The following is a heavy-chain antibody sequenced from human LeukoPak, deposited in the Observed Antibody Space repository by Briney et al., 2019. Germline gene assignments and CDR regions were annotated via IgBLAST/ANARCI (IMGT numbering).Heavy chain of an antibody. J-gene: IGHJ4*02. Sequence: GGSLRLSCAASGFTFSNYEMNWVRQAPGTGLEWVSYISSSGSTIFYADSVKGRFTISRDNAKNSLYLQMNSLRAEDTAVYYCARELYSGSYNYWGQGTLVTVSS. CDR3: ARELYSGSYNY. CDR1: GFTFSNYE. CDR2: ISSSGSTI. V-gene: IGHV3-48*03. D-gene: IGHD1-26*01.